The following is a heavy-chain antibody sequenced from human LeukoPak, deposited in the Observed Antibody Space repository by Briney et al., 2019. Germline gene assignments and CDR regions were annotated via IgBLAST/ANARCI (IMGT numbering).Heavy chain of an antibody. D-gene: IGHD3-22*01. CDR3: AVDSSGFTTFDY. CDR2: MNPDSGDT. V-gene: IGHV1-8*01. CDR1: GFTFTTHD. Sequence: ASVKVSCKTSGFTFTTHDMTWVRQATGQGLEWMGWMNPDSGDTGYAQKFQGRVTITRDTSASTAYMELSSLRSEDTAVYYCAVDSSGFTTFDYWGQGTLVTVSS. J-gene: IGHJ4*02.